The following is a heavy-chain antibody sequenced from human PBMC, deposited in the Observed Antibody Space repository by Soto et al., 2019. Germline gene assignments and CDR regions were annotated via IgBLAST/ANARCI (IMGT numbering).Heavy chain of an antibody. Sequence: SETLSLTCTVSGGSITTGGYYWSWIRQLPGKGLEWIGHRYYSESTYYNPSLKSRVSISLDTSKNQFSLKLSFVTAADTAMYFCARTKCSGGSCYSWSLDYWGQGTQVTVSS. CDR1: GGSITTGGYY. J-gene: IGHJ4*02. D-gene: IGHD2-15*01. V-gene: IGHV4-31*03. CDR2: RYYSEST. CDR3: ARTKCSGGSCYSWSLDY.